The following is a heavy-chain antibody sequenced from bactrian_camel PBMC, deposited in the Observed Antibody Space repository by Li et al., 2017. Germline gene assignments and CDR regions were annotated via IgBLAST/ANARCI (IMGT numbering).Heavy chain of an antibody. V-gene: IGHV3S31*01. CDR3: AASIGDQYCSGSALIRAQEKGKGY. Sequence: VQLVESGGGSVQAGGSLRLTCAASEFATRDTCMGWFRQVPGQARESVASVYLGSDGGDVPTYADSMKGRFIISWDNAKTSLYLEMNNLKPEDTAIYYCAASIGDQYCSGSALIRAQEKGKGYRGQGTQVTVS. CDR2: VYLGSDGG. D-gene: IGHD2*01. J-gene: IGHJ6*01. CDR1: EFATRDTC.